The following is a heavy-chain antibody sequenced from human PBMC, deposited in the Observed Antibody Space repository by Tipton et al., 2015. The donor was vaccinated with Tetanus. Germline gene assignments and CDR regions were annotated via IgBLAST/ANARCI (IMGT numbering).Heavy chain of an antibody. V-gene: IGHV3-21*01. CDR1: GFTFSSYS. CDR2: ISSSSSYI. D-gene: IGHD2-21*02. J-gene: IGHJ4*02. CDR3: ARGMAEASNCGGDCYSDY. Sequence: SLRLSCAASGFTFSSYSMNWVRQAPGKGLEWVSSISSSSSYIYYADSVKGRFTISRDNAKNSLYLQMNSLRAEDTAVYSCARGMAEASNCGGDCYSDYWGQGTLVTVPS.